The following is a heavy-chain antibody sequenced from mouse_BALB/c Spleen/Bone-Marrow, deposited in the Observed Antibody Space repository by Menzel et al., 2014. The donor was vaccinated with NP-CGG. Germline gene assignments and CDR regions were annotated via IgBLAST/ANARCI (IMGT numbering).Heavy chain of an antibody. J-gene: IGHJ2*01. CDR3: SRGGDY. CDR1: GYSFIGYF. Sequence: ESGPEMVKPGASVKISCKASGYSFIGYFINWVMQSHGKSLEWIGRINPYNADSLYNQKFRGKATLTVDKSSSTAHMELRSLASEDSAVYYCSRGGDYWGQGTTLTVSS. CDR2: INPYNADS. V-gene: IGHV1-20*02.